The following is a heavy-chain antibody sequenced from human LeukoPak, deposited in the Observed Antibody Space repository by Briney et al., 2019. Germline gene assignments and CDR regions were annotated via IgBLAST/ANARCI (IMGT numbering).Heavy chain of an antibody. CDR3: ARQYYDNTGYYYFDY. D-gene: IGHD3-22*01. Sequence: SETLSLTCTVSGGSITGSSYYWGWIRQPPGEGLEWIGSMYYSGSTYYNPSLKSRLTISVDTSKNQFSLKLTSVTAADTAVYYCARQYYDNTGYYYFDYWGQGTLVTVSS. V-gene: IGHV4-39*01. J-gene: IGHJ4*02. CDR1: GGSITGSSYY. CDR2: MYYSGST.